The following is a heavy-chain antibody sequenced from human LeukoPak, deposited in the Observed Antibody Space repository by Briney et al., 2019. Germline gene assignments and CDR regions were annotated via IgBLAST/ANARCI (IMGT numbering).Heavy chain of an antibody. CDR1: GFTSDDYG. Sequence: GGSLRLSCAASGFTSDDYGMSWVRQAPGKGLEWVSAISGSGGSTYYADSVKGRFIISRDNSKNTLYLQMNSLRAEDTAVYYCAKDLSLLSFYYYMDVWGKGTTVTISS. CDR3: AKDLSLLSFYYYMDV. V-gene: IGHV3-23*01. CDR2: ISGSGGST. J-gene: IGHJ6*03. D-gene: IGHD2-2*01.